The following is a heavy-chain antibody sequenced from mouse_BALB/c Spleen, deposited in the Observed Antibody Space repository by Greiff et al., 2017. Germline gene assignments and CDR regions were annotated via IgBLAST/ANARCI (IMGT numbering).Heavy chain of an antibody. Sequence: LVESGAELVKPGASVKLSCTASGFNIKDTYMHWVKQRPEQGLEWIGRIDPANGNTKYDPKFQGKATITADTSSNTAYLQLSSLTSEDTAVYYCARWYFDVWGAGTTVTVSS. CDR3: ARWYFDV. CDR1: GFNIKDTY. CDR2: IDPANGNT. J-gene: IGHJ1*01. V-gene: IGHV14-3*02.